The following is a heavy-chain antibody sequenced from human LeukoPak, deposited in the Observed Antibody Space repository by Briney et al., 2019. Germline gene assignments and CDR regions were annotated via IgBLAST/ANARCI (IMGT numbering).Heavy chain of an antibody. D-gene: IGHD3-3*01. CDR3: ARGAWSGRFDY. CDR1: GFTVSSNY. CDR2: NYSGGST. J-gene: IGHJ4*02. Sequence: GGSLRLSWAAPGFTVSSNYMRWVRQAAGKGLEWVSVNYSGGSTYYAGSVKGRFTISRHNSKNTLYLQMNSLRAEDTAVYYCARGAWSGRFDYWGQGTLVTVSS. V-gene: IGHV3-53*04.